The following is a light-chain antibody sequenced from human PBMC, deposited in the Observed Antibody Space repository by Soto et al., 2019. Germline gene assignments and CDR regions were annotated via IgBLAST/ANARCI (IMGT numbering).Light chain of an antibody. CDR2: GAS. CDR1: QSVSCK. CDR3: KQYNNWPPYP. V-gene: IGKV3-15*01. J-gene: IGKJ2*01. Sequence: EIVMTQSPVTLSVSPGERATLSCRASQSVSCKLAWYQQKPGQAPRLLIYGASTRATGIPARFSGSGSGTEFTLTHSSLQSEDFAVYYCKQYNNWPPYPFGQGTKLEI.